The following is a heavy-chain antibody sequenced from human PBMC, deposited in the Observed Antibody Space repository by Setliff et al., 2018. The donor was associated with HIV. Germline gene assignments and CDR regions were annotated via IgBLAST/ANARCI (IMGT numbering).Heavy chain of an antibody. V-gene: IGHV1-18*01. Sequence: ASVKVSCKASGHTFSSHGITWVRQVPGQGLEWMGWISDYTGDTNYAQKFQARVTMTIDSSTTTAYRELRSLRADDTALYYCARYASYTSDWREAFYIWGQGTMVTVSS. CDR3: ARYASYTSDWREAFYI. CDR1: GHTFSSHG. CDR2: ISDYTGDT. D-gene: IGHD6-19*01. J-gene: IGHJ3*02.